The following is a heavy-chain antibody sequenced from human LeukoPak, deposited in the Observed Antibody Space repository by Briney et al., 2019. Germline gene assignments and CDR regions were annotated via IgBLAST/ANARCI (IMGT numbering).Heavy chain of an antibody. V-gene: IGHV3-23*01. Sequence: GGSLRLSCAASGFTFSSYAMSWVRQAPGKGLEWVSAISGSGGSTYYADSVKGRFTISRDNSENTLYLQMNSLRAEDTAVYYCAKCGYYDSSGYYPIYYYYMDVWGKGTTVTVSS. J-gene: IGHJ6*03. CDR1: GFTFSSYA. CDR3: AKCGYYDSSGYYPIYYYYMDV. CDR2: ISGSGGST. D-gene: IGHD3-22*01.